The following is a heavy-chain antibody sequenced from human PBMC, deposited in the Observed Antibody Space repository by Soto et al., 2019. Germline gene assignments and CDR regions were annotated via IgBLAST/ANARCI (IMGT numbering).Heavy chain of an antibody. Sequence: GGSLRLSCAASGFTFSNAWMNWVRQAPGKGLEWVGRIKSKTDGGTTDYAAPVKGRFTISRDDSKNTLYLQMNSLKTEDTAVYYCTTRIYSNYELTYNWFDPWGQGTLVTVSS. J-gene: IGHJ5*02. CDR3: TTRIYSNYELTYNWFDP. D-gene: IGHD4-4*01. V-gene: IGHV3-15*07. CDR2: IKSKTDGGTT. CDR1: GFTFSNAW.